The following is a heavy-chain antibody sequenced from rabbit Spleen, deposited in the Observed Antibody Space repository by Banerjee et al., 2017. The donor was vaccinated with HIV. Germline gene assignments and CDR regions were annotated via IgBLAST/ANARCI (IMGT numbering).Heavy chain of an antibody. Sequence: QEQLVESGGGLVKPEGSLTLTCKASGFSFSDRDVMGWVRQAPGKGLEWISCIASSSSGFTYSATWAKGRFTCSKTSSTTVTLQMTSLTVADTATYFCARDTGSSFSSYGMDLWGQGTLVTVS. D-gene: IGHD8-1*01. V-gene: IGHV1S45*01. CDR3: ARDTGSSFSSYGMDL. CDR1: GFSFSDRDV. CDR2: IASSSSGFT. J-gene: IGHJ6*01.